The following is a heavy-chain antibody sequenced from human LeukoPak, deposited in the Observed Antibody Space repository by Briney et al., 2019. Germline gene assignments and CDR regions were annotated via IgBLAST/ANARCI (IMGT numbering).Heavy chain of an antibody. V-gene: IGHV1-69*04. D-gene: IGHD3-22*01. CDR2: IIPILGIA. CDR3: ASPPADYYDSRDYFDY. J-gene: IGHJ4*02. CDR1: GGTFSSYV. Sequence: ASVKVSCKASGGTFSSYVISWVRQAPGQGLEWMGRIIPILGIANYAQKFQGRVTITAGKSTSTAYMELSSLRSEDTAVYYCASPPADYYDSRDYFDYWGQGTLVTVSS.